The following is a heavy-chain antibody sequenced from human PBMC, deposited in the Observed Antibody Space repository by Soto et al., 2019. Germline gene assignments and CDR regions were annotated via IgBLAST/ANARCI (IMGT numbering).Heavy chain of an antibody. D-gene: IGHD1-26*01. Sequence: SETLSLTCTVSGGSISSADYYWSWIRQPPGKGLEWIGYIYYSGTTYYNPSLKSRVSISDDTSKNQFSLQLSSVTAADTAVYYGDRLVPTTSHGCWGQGGLVTV. V-gene: IGHV4-30-4*01. CDR1: GGSISSADYY. J-gene: IGHJ4*02. CDR3: DRLVPTTSHGC. CDR2: IYYSGTT.